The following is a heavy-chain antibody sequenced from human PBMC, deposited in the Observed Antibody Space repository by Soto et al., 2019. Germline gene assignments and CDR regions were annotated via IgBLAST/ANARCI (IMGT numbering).Heavy chain of an antibody. V-gene: IGHV3-23*01. Sequence: GGSLRLSCAASGFSFSSYWMSWVRQAPGKGLEWVSAISGSGGSTYYADSVKGRFTISRDNSKNTLYLQMNSLRTEDTAVYYCAKDNEYYDSSGLDYWGQGTLVTVSS. CDR1: GFSFSSYW. D-gene: IGHD3-22*01. CDR3: AKDNEYYDSSGLDY. CDR2: ISGSGGST. J-gene: IGHJ4*02.